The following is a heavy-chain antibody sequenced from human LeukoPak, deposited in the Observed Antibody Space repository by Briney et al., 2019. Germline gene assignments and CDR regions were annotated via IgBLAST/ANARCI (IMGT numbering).Heavy chain of an antibody. CDR2: IYPGDSDT. CDR3: ARREQYFDFDD. V-gene: IGHV5-51*01. CDR1: GYRFTSYW. D-gene: IGHD3-9*01. J-gene: IGHJ4*02. Sequence: GESLKISCMGSGYRFTSYWIGWARQMPGKGLEWRGIIYPGDSDTRSSPSFQGQVTISADKSISTAYLQWSSLKASDTAMYYCARREQYFDFDDWGQATLVTASS.